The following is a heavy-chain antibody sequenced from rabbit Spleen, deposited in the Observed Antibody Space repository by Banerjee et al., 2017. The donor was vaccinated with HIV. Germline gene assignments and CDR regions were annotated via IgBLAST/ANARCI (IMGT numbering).Heavy chain of an antibody. Sequence: QEQLVESGGGLVKPEGSLKLSCTASGFSFSNKAVMCWVRQAPGKGLEWIACINAVTGKAVYASWAKGRFTFSKTSSTTVTLQMTSLTAADTATYFCARDRGLWGPGTLVTVS. CDR1: GFSFSNKAV. J-gene: IGHJ4*01. CDR2: INAVTGKA. CDR3: ARDRGL. V-gene: IGHV1S45*01.